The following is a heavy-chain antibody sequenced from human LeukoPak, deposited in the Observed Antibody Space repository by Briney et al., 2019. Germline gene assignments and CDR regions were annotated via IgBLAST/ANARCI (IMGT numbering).Heavy chain of an antibody. J-gene: IGHJ4*02. V-gene: IGHV1-2*02. CDR2: IRGDTGDT. D-gene: IGHD6-13*01. CDR3: ARVRGNSCDY. CDR1: GYMASDYY. Sequence: ASVTVSCKTSGYMASDYYMHWVRQAPGQGLEWMGWIRGDTGDTDSPQKFQVRVTMTRDTSTNTAYMELRRLRYDDTAIYFCARVRGNSCDYWGQGTLVTVSS.